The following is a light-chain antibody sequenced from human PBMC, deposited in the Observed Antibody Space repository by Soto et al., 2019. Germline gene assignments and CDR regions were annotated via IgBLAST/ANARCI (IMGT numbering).Light chain of an antibody. Sequence: VWQHCLGILSLTPVERAALFCRASQSVSSYLAWYQQKPGQAPRLLMYEASTRATGIPARFSGGGSGTDFTLTISSLEPEDFAVYYCQQRSDWPWTFGQGTKVDIK. V-gene: IGKV3-11*01. CDR1: QSVSSY. CDR2: EAS. J-gene: IGKJ1*01. CDR3: QQRSDWPWT.